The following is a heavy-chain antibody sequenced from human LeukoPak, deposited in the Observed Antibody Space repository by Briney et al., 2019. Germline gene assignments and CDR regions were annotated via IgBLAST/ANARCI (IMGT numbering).Heavy chain of an antibody. CDR2: ISGSGGST. V-gene: IGHV3-23*01. CDR3: AKDVAITVVTPVNY. J-gene: IGHJ4*02. CDR1: GFTFSSYA. D-gene: IGHD4-23*01. Sequence: PGGSLRLSCAASGFTFSSYAMSWVRQAPGKGLEWVSAISGSGGSTYYADSVKGRFTISRDNSKNTLYLQMNSLRAEDTAVYYCAKDVAITVVTPVNYWGQGTLVTVSS.